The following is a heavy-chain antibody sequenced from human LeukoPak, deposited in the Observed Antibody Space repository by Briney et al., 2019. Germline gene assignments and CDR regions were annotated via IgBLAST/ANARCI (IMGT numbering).Heavy chain of an antibody. Sequence: GRSLRLSCAASGFTFIDYDMHWVRQVIGKGLEWVSAIGIRGDTHYSGSVKGRFTISRENAESSLYLQMNSLRAEDTAVYYCARGGIQVSGIDEFDYWGQGTLVTVSS. CDR2: IGIRGDT. D-gene: IGHD6-19*01. CDR3: ARGGIQVSGIDEFDY. J-gene: IGHJ4*02. CDR1: GFTFIDYD. V-gene: IGHV3-13*01.